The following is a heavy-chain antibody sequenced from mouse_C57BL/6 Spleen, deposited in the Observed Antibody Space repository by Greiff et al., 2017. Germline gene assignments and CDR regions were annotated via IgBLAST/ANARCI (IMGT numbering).Heavy chain of an antibody. CDR1: GFTFSSYA. Sequence: EVKLMESGGGLVKPGGSLKLSCAASGFTFSSYAMSWVRQTPEKRLEWVATISDGGSYTYYPDNVQGRFTISRDNAKNNLYLQMSHLTSEDTAMYYCARGPYYGSSLAWFAYWGQGTLVTVSA. V-gene: IGHV5-4*03. D-gene: IGHD1-1*01. J-gene: IGHJ3*01. CDR3: ARGPYYGSSLAWFAY. CDR2: ISDGGSYT.